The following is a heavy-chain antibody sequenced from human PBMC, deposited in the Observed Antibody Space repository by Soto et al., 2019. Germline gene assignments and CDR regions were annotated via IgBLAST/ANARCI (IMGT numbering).Heavy chain of an antibody. CDR3: ARDGVGTTVFFGYLDY. V-gene: IGHV3-73*01. Sequence: PGGSLRLSCAASGFTFSGSAMHWVRQTSGKGLEWVGRIRSKANSYATAYAASVKGRFTISRDDSKNTLYLQMDSLRAEDTAVYYCARDGVGTTVFFGYLDYWGQGALVTVSS. D-gene: IGHD4-17*01. CDR2: IRSKANSYAT. CDR1: GFTFSGSA. J-gene: IGHJ4*02.